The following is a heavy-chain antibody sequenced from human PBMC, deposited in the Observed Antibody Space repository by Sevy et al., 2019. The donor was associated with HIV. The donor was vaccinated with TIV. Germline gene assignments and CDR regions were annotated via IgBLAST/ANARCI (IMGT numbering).Heavy chain of an antibody. D-gene: IGHD5-18*01. J-gene: IGHJ5*02. V-gene: IGHV1-2*02. Sequence: ASVKVSCKASGYTFTGYYMHCVRQAPGQGLEWMGWINPNSGGTNYAQKFQGRVTMTRDTSISTAYMELSRLRSDDTAVYYCAREAGDTAMVFRFDPWGQGTLVTVSS. CDR3: AREAGDTAMVFRFDP. CDR2: INPNSGGT. CDR1: GYTFTGYY.